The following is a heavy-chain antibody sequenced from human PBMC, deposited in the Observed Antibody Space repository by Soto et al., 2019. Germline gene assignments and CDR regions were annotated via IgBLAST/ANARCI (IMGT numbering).Heavy chain of an antibody. CDR3: AKWSGFGDA. J-gene: IGHJ5*02. CDR1: GFGLGSNS. D-gene: IGHD3-10*01. CDR2: ISNDGSIT. V-gene: IGHV3-23*01. Sequence: GGSLRLSCAASGFGLGSNSMAWFRQAPGERLQWISGISNDGSITFYVDSVRGRFTISRDTSRNTLYLQMDSLRVEDTALYFCAKWSGFGDAWGQGTLVTVSS.